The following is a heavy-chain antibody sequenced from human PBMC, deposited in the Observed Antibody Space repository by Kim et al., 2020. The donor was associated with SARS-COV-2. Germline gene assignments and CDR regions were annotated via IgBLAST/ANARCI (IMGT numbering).Heavy chain of an antibody. CDR3: AKVSTVVTPRPDSFDY. D-gene: IGHD2-21*02. Sequence: GGSLRLSCAASGFTFSSYAMSWVRQAPGKGLEWVSAISGSGGSTYYADSVKGRFTISRDNSKNTLYLQMNSLRAEDTAVYYCAKVSTVVTPRPDSFDYWGQGTLVTVSS. CDR2: ISGSGGST. J-gene: IGHJ4*02. V-gene: IGHV3-23*01. CDR1: GFTFSSYA.